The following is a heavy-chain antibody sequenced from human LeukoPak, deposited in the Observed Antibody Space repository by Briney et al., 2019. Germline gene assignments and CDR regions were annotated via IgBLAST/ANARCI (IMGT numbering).Heavy chain of an antibody. CDR2: IYYSGST. V-gene: IGHV4-59*08. Sequence: SETLSLTCTVSGGSISSYYWSWIRQPPGRGLEWIGYIYYSGSTNYNPSLKSRVTISVDTSKNQFSPKLSSVTAADTAVYYCARRVRYPYYYGMDVWGQGTTVTVSS. CDR1: GGSISSYY. CDR3: ARRVRYPYYYGMDV. D-gene: IGHD3-9*01. J-gene: IGHJ6*02.